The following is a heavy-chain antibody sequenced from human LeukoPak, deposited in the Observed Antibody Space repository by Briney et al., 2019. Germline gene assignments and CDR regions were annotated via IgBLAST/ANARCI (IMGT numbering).Heavy chain of an antibody. V-gene: IGHV1-2*06. J-gene: IGHJ4*02. CDR2: INPSSGGT. CDR1: GYTFTGYY. CDR3: ARVQCSSTSCYTRVFDY. D-gene: IGHD2-2*02. Sequence: ASVKVSCKASGYTFTGYYMHWVRQAPGQGLEWMGRINPSSGGTNYAQKFQGRVTMTRDTSISTAYMELSRLRSDDTAVYYCARVQCSSTSCYTRVFDYWGQGTLVTVSS.